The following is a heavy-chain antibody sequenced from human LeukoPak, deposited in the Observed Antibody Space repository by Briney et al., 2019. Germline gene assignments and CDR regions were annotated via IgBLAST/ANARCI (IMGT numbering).Heavy chain of an antibody. CDR2: ISGSGGST. CDR1: GFTFSGYA. V-gene: IGHV3-23*01. Sequence: GGSLRLSCAASGFTFSGYAITWARQAPGKGLEWVSGISGSGGSTFYADSVKGRFTISRDNSKNTLYLQMNNLRAEDTAVYYCAKGYDFWSGGIDYWGQGTLVTVSS. CDR3: AKGYDFWSGGIDY. D-gene: IGHD3-3*01. J-gene: IGHJ4*02.